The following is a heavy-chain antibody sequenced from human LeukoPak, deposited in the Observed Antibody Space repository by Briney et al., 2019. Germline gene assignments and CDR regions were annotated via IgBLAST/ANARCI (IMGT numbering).Heavy chain of an antibody. CDR2: IFPSGSI. J-gene: IGHJ6*03. D-gene: IGHD3-16*01. CDR1: GASISSYY. Sequence: PSETLSLTCTVSGASISSYYWSWFRRPPGKGLEWIAYIFPSGSINFNPSLKSRVSISVDGSKNNFSLKLSSVTAADTAVYYCAREWGNANYYYYYYMDVWGKGTTVTVSS. V-gene: IGHV4-4*09. CDR3: AREWGNANYYYYYYMDV.